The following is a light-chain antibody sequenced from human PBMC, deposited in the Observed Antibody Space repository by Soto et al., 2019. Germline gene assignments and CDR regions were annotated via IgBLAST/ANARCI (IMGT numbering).Light chain of an antibody. CDR1: QSINSW. V-gene: IGKV1-5*03. J-gene: IGKJ1*01. Sequence: DIQMTQSPSTLSASVGDRVTITCRASQSINSWLAWYQQKPGKAPKLLIYKASSLESGVPSRFSGSESGTEFTLTISSLQSDDFATYYCQQYNSYPWTFGQGTKVEIK. CDR2: KAS. CDR3: QQYNSYPWT.